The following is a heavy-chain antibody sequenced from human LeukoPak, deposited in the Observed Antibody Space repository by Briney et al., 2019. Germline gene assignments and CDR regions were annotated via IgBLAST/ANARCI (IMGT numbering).Heavy chain of an antibody. Sequence: SETLSLTCTVSGGSISSSSYYWGWIRQPPGKGLEWIGSIYYSGSTYYNPSLKSRVTISVDTSKNQFSLKLSSVTAADTAVYYCAGTPNEGSENRIRFHVDYWGQGTLVTVSS. CDR1: GGSISSSSYY. CDR3: AGTPNEGSENRIRFHVDY. D-gene: IGHD3-10*01. V-gene: IGHV4-39*01. CDR2: IYYSGST. J-gene: IGHJ4*02.